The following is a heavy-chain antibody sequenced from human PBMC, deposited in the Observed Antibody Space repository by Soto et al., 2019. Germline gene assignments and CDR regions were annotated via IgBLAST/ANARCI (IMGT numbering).Heavy chain of an antibody. D-gene: IGHD2-2*01. J-gene: IGHJ4*02. V-gene: IGHV3-7*01. CDR2: IKQDGTAN. Sequence: GGSLRLSCAASGFTFSSYWLSWVRQPPGKGLEWVANIKQDGTANYYLDSVKGRSTIARENAKNSLYLQMNSLRAEDTAVYDCARGLQTGADIVVVPAAPRGFGYWGQGTLVTVSS. CDR3: ARGLQTGADIVVVPAAPRGFGY. CDR1: GFTFSSYW.